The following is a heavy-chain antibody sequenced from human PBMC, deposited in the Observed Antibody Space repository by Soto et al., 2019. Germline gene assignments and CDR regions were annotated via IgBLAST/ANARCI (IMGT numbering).Heavy chain of an antibody. CDR2: IHYSGST. J-gene: IGHJ5*02. V-gene: IGHV4-39*01. CDR3: ARHQNLRWFGP. Sequence: SETLSLTCTVSGDSISTSNYYWGWIRQPPGKGPEWIGNIHYSGSTFYNPSLKSRVTISVDTSKNQFSLKLSSVTAAGTAVYYCARHQNLRWFGPWGQGTLVTVSS. CDR1: GDSISTSNYY.